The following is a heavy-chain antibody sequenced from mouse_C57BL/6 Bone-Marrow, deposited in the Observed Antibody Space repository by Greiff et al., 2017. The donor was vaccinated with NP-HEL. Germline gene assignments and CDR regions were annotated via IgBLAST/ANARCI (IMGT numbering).Heavy chain of an antibody. CDR1: GYAFSSSW. V-gene: IGHV1-82*01. CDR2: IYPGDGDT. CDR3: STPHYYAMDY. Sequence: QVQLKQSGPELVKPGASVKISCKASGYAFSSSWMNWVKQRPGKGLEWIGRIYPGDGDTNYNGKFKGKATLTADKSSSTAYMQLSSLTSDDSAVYFCSTPHYYAMDYWGQGTSVTVSS. J-gene: IGHJ4*01.